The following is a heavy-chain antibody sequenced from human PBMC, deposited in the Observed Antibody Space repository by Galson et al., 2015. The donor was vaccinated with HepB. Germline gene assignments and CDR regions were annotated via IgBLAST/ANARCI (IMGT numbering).Heavy chain of an antibody. D-gene: IGHD3-16*02. CDR3: AKEGITFGGVIVN. Sequence: SMRLSCAASGFTFSSYVMHWVRQAPGKGLEWMAIIWYDGSHKYYADSVKGRFNISRDNAKNSLYLQMNSLRAEDTALYYCAKEGITFGGVIVNWGQGTLVTVS. J-gene: IGHJ4*02. V-gene: IGHV3-33*03. CDR1: GFTFSSYV. CDR2: IWYDGSHK.